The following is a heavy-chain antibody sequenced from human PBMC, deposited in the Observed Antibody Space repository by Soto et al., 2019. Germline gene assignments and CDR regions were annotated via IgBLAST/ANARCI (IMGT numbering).Heavy chain of an antibody. CDR3: ARGLIPQGAPEYLFDP. CDR1: GASISSDSYS. J-gene: IGHJ5*02. CDR2: IYHSGST. Sequence: SSETLSLTCAVSGASISSDSYSWSWIRQPPGKGLEWIGNIYHSGSTYYNPSLKSRITISVDRSKNQFSLKLTSVTAADTAVYYCARGLIPQGAPEYLFDPWGQGALVTVSS. V-gene: IGHV4-30-2*01. D-gene: IGHD2-21*01.